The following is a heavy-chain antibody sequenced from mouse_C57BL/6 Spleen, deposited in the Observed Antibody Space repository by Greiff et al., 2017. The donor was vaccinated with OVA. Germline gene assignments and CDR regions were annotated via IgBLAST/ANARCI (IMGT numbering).Heavy chain of an antibody. V-gene: IGHV2-2*01. CDR3: ARKNGYDRSYFDY. D-gene: IGHD2-2*01. CDR2: IWSGGST. CDR1: GFSLTSYG. J-gene: IGHJ2*01. Sequence: QVQLKESGPGLVQPSQSLSITCPVSGFSLTSYGVHWVRQSPGKGLEWLGVIWSGGSTDYNAAFISRLSISKDNSKSQVFFKMNSLQADDTAIYYCARKNGYDRSYFDYWGQGTTLTVSS.